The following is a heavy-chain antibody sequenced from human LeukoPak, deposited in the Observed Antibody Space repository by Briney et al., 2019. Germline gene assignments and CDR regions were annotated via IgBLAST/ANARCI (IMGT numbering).Heavy chain of an antibody. Sequence: GGSLRLSCAASGFTFSNYAMSWVRQAPGKGLEWVSAISGSGGTPYYADSVKGRFSISRGNSKNTLYLQMNSLRAEDTAVYYCATMTTVIMGGYYYGMDVWGQGTTVTVSS. CDR1: GFTFSNYA. D-gene: IGHD4-17*01. V-gene: IGHV3-23*01. J-gene: IGHJ6*02. CDR3: ATMTTVIMGGYYYGMDV. CDR2: ISGSGGTP.